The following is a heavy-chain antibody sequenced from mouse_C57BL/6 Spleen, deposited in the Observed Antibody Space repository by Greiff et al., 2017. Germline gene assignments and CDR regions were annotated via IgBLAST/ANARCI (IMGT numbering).Heavy chain of an antibody. CDR2: IDPSDSYT. Sequence: QVQLQQPGAELVMPGASVKLSCKASGYTFTSYWMHWVKQRPGQGLEWIGEIDPSDSYTNYSQKFKGKSTLTVDKSSSTAYMQLSSLTSEDSAVYCCATAQATMDDWGQGTSVTVSS. CDR1: GYTFTSYW. J-gene: IGHJ4*01. CDR3: ATAQATMDD. V-gene: IGHV1-69*01. D-gene: IGHD3-2*02.